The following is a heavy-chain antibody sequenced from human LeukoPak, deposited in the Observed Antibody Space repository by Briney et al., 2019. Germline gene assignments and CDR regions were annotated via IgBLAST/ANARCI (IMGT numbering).Heavy chain of an antibody. V-gene: IGHV1-69*04. CDR3: ARDRIAAAARDFDY. CDR2: IIPILGIA. CDR1: GGTFSSYA. J-gene: IGHJ4*02. Sequence: ASVKVSFKASGGTFSSYAISWVRQAPGQGLEWMGRIIPILGIANYAQKFQGRVTITADKSTSTAYMELSSLRSEDTAVYYCARDRIAAAARDFDYWGQGTLVTVSS. D-gene: IGHD6-13*01.